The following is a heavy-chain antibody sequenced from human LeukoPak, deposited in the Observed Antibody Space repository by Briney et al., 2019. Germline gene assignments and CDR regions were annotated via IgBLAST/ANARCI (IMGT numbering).Heavy chain of an antibody. V-gene: IGHV4-59*01. J-gene: IGHJ4*02. CDR1: GGSFSSYY. CDR2: IYYSGST. D-gene: IGHD3-22*01. Sequence: SETLSLICAVYGGSFSSYYWSWIRQPPGKGLEWIGYIYYSGSTNYNPSLKSRVTISVDTSKNQFSLKLSSVTAADTAVYYCARGLLDSSGYYGYWGQGTLVTVSS. CDR3: ARGLLDSSGYYGY.